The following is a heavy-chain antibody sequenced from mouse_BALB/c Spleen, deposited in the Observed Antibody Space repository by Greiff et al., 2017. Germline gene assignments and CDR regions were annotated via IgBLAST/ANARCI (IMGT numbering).Heavy chain of an antibody. J-gene: IGHJ3*01. CDR3: ARALRYAFAY. CDR2: ISYDGSN. Sequence: EVQLVESGPGLVKPSQSLSLTCSVTGYSITSGYYWNWIRQFPGNKLEWMGYISYDGSNNYNPSLKNRISITRDTSKNQFFLKLNSVTTEDTATYYCARALRYAFAYWGQGTLVTVSA. D-gene: IGHD2-14*01. V-gene: IGHV3-6*02. CDR1: GYSITSGYY.